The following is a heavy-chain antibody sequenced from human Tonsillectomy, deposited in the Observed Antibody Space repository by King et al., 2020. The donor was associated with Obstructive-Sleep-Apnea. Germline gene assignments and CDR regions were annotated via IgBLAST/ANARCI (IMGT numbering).Heavy chain of an antibody. V-gene: IGHV3-23*04. D-gene: IGHD3-10*01. CDR2: INNSGGT. CDR3: AKLHGAAMVRWDFDY. CDR1: GFTFSSYA. J-gene: IGHJ4*02. Sequence: QLVQSGGGLVQPGGSLRLSCAASGFTFSSYAMSWVRQAPGKGLEWVSTINNSGGTYSADSVKGRFTISGDNSKNTLYLQMNSLRAEDTAVYYCAKLHGAAMVRWDFDYWGQGTLVTVSS.